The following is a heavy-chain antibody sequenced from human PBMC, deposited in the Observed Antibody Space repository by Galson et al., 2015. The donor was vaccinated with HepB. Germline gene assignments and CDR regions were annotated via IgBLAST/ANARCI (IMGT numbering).Heavy chain of an antibody. V-gene: IGHV3-30*18. CDR1: GFTFSSYG. D-gene: IGHD2-15*01. CDR2: ISYDGSNK. Sequence: SLRLSCAASGFTFSSYGMHWVRQAPGKGLEWVAVISYDGSNKYYADSVKGRFTISRDNSKNTLYLQMNSLRAEDTAVYYCAKDGGDCSGGSCYNYFDYWGQGTLVTVSS. CDR3: AKDGGDCSGGSCYNYFDY. J-gene: IGHJ4*02.